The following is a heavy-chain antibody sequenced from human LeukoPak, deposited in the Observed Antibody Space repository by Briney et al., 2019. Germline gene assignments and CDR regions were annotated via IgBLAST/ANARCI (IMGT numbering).Heavy chain of an antibody. CDR1: GGSFSGYY. V-gene: IGHV4-34*01. CDR3: ARRKKRHVLLEGFDY. CDR2: INHSGST. J-gene: IGHJ4*02. D-gene: IGHD1-1*01. Sequence: KPSETLSLTCAVYGGSFSGYYWSWIRQPPGKGLEWIGEINHSGSTNYNPSLKSRATISVDTSKNQFSLKLSSVTAADTAVYYCARRKKRHVLLEGFDYWGQGTLVTVSS.